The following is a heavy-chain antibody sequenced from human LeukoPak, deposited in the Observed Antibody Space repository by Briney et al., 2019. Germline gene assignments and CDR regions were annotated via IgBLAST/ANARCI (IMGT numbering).Heavy chain of an antibody. CDR1: GGSISSSNW. D-gene: IGHD4-23*01. Sequence: SETLSLTCAVSGGSISSSNWWSWVRQPPGKGLEWIGEINHSGSTNYNPSLKSRVTISVDTSKNQFSLKLSSVTAADTAVYYCASRDAATVVTPGWFDPWGQGTLVTVSS. V-gene: IGHV4-4*02. CDR2: INHSGST. CDR3: ASRDAATVVTPGWFDP. J-gene: IGHJ5*02.